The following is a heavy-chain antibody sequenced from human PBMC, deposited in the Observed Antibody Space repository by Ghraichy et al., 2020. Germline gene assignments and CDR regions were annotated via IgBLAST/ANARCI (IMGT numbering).Heavy chain of an antibody. CDR3: AKDLDSDSSGSLDY. J-gene: IGHJ4*02. D-gene: IGHD3-22*01. CDR2: ISYDGRNK. Sequence: FAVISYDGRNKYYADSVKGRFTISRDNSNNTLYLPMHSLRAEDTAVYYCAKDLDSDSSGSLDYWGQG. V-gene: IGHV3-30*18.